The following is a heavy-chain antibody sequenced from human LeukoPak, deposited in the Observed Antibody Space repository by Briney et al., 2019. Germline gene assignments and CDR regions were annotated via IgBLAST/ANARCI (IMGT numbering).Heavy chain of an antibody. CDR3: ARDRGDYGDYGLDY. CDR1: GFTVSSNY. V-gene: IGHV3-53*01. J-gene: IGHJ4*02. D-gene: IGHD4-17*01. Sequence: GPLRLSCAASGFTVSSNYMSWVRQAPGKGLEWASVIYSGGSTYYADSVKGRFTISRDNAKNSLYLQMNSLRAEYTAVYYCARDRGDYGDYGLDYWGQGTLVTVSS. CDR2: IYSGGST.